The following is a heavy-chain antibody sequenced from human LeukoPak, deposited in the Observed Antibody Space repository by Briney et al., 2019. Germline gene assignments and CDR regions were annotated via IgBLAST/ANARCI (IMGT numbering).Heavy chain of an antibody. J-gene: IGHJ4*02. CDR3: ARGASCGGDCYSPDY. Sequence: ASVKVSCKASGYTFTSCGISWVRQATGQGLEWMGWMNPNSGNTGYAQKFQGRVTMTRNTSISTAYMELSSLRSEDTAVYYCARGASCGGDCYSPDYWGQGTLVTVSS. V-gene: IGHV1-8*02. D-gene: IGHD2-21*02. CDR1: GYTFTSCG. CDR2: MNPNSGNT.